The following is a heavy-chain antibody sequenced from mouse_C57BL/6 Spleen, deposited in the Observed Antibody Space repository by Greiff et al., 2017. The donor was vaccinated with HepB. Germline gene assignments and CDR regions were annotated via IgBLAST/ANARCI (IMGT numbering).Heavy chain of an antibody. D-gene: IGHD1-1*01. CDR3: ARDYYYGSWYYAMDY. CDR2: ISYDGSN. Sequence: EVKLQESGPGLVKPSQSLSLTCSVTGYSITSGYYWNWIRQFPGNKLEWMGYISYDGSNNYNPSLKNRISITRDTSKNQFFLKLNSVTTEDTATYYCARDYYYGSWYYAMDYWGQGTSVTVSS. J-gene: IGHJ4*01. CDR1: GYSITSGYY. V-gene: IGHV3-6*01.